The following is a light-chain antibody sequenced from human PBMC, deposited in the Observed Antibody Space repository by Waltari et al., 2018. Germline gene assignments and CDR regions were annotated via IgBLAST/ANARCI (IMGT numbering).Light chain of an antibody. Sequence: ETVMTQSPATLSVSPGERVTLSCRASQSVGSDLAWYQQKPGQTPRLLIYRASTRAPTVPARFSGSASGTEFTLSISSLQSEDFAVYYCHQYYSWPRTFGQGTKLEIK. CDR3: HQYYSWPRT. J-gene: IGKJ1*01. CDR1: QSVGSD. CDR2: RAS. V-gene: IGKV3-15*01.